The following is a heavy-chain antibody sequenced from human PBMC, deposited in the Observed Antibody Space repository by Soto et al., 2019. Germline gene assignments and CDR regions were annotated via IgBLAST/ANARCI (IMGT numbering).Heavy chain of an antibody. CDR2: IWNDGINK. J-gene: IGHJ4*02. CDR3: ARGGGYTFGSPKFDY. Sequence: QVELAESGGGAVQPGRSLILSCAASGFIFDSHGMHWVRQAPGKGLEWVAVIWNDGINKYYADSVKGRFTISRDNSNNTVFLPMSSLRPEDTVLYYCARGGGYTFGSPKFDYWGQGAQVTVSS. CDR1: GFIFDSHG. V-gene: IGHV3-33*01. D-gene: IGHD5-12*01.